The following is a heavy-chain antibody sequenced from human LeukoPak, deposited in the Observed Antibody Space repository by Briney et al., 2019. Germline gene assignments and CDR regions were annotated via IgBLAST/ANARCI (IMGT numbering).Heavy chain of an antibody. D-gene: IGHD2-2*01. Sequence: SETLSLTCAVYGGSFSGYYWSWIRQPPGKGLEWIGEINHSGSTNYNPSLKSRVTISVDTSKNQFSLKLSSVTAADTAVYYCARGRGACSSTSCYAGLYYFDYWGQGTLVTVSS. J-gene: IGHJ4*02. CDR1: GGSFSGYY. V-gene: IGHV4-34*01. CDR3: ARGRGACSSTSCYAGLYYFDY. CDR2: INHSGST.